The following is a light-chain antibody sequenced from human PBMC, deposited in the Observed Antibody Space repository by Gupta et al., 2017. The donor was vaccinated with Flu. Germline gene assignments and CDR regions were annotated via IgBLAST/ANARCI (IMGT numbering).Light chain of an antibody. Sequence: DVVMTQSPLSLPVTLGQPASISCRSSQSLVYKNGITYLTWFQQRPGQSPRRIIYEVSNRDSGVPDRFSGSGSGTDFTLKSSRGEAEDVGVYYFMRGTPPWTFGQGTRLEI. V-gene: IGKV2-30*01. CDR2: EVS. CDR1: QSLVYKNGITY. J-gene: IGKJ2*02. CDR3: MRGTPPWT.